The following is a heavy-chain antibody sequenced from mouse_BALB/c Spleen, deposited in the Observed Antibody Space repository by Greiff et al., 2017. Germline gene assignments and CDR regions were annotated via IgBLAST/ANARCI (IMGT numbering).Heavy chain of an antibody. CDR2: ISDGGSYT. Sequence: EVQVVESGGGLVKPGGSLKLSCAASGFTFSDYYMYWVRQTPGKRLEWVATISDGGSYTYYPDSVKGRVTISRDNAKNNLYLQMSSLKSEDTAMYYCARRRYDAMDYWGQGTSVTVAA. CDR1: GFTFSDYY. V-gene: IGHV5-4*02. CDR3: ARRRYDAMDY. J-gene: IGHJ4*01.